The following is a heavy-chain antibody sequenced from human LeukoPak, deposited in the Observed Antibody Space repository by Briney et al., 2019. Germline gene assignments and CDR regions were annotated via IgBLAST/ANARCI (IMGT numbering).Heavy chain of an antibody. CDR3: ARGTGPDY. Sequence: PGGSLRLSCAASDFSLRSYGMHWVRQAPGKGLEWVALMWYDGNNKYYADSVKGRFTISRDNSKNMLYLQMSSLRAEDTAVYYCARGTGPDYWGQGTLVTVSS. V-gene: IGHV3-33*01. CDR1: DFSLRSYG. D-gene: IGHD1-1*01. CDR2: MWYDGNNK. J-gene: IGHJ4*02.